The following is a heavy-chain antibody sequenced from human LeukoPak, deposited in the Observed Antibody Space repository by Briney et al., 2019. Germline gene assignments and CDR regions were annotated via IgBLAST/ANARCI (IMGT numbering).Heavy chain of an antibody. J-gene: IGHJ6*02. V-gene: IGHV3-53*01. CDR2: IYSGGST. CDR3: AREWRGIASHYHGMDV. D-gene: IGHD6-6*01. Sequence: PGGSLRLSCAASGFTVSSNYMSWVRQAPGKGLEWVSVIYSGGSTYYADSVKGRFTISRDNSKNTLYLQMNSLRAEDTAVYYCAREWRGIASHYHGMDVWGQGTTVTVSS. CDR1: GFTVSSNY.